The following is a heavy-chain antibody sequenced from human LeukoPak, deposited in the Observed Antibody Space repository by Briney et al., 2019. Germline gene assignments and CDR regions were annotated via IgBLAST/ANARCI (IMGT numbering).Heavy chain of an antibody. J-gene: IGHJ5*01. D-gene: IGHD2-8*02. Sequence: ETLSLTCTVSGGSISSSSYYWGWVRQAPGKGLEWVSSISSSSSYIYYADSVKGRFTISRDNAKDSLYLQMNSLRAEDTAVYYCARDIAHCTGDMCYNIRFDSWGQGTLVTVSS. CDR1: GGSISSSSYY. CDR2: ISSSSSYI. CDR3: ARDIAHCTGDMCYNIRFDS. V-gene: IGHV3-21*01.